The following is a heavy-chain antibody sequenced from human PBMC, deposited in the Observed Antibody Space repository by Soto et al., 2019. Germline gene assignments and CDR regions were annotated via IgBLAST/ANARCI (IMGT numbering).Heavy chain of an antibody. CDR1: GYTFTVYY. D-gene: IGHD2-21*02. V-gene: IGHV1-2*02. Sequence: ASVKVSCKASGYTFTVYYMHWVRQAPGQGLEWMGWINPKSGGTMYPQKFQGRVTMTWDTSISTAYMALTSLRVDDTAVYFCAKDPLGGGNYYYFYLEYWGQGTLVTVSS. J-gene: IGHJ4*02. CDR2: INPKSGGT. CDR3: AKDPLGGGNYYYFYLEY.